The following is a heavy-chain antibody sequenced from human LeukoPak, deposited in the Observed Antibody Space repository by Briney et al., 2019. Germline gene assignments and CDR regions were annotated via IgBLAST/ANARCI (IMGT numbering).Heavy chain of an antibody. CDR3: ARHMGLGYTYFYSYFDC. V-gene: IGHV4-59*08. J-gene: IGHJ4*01. D-gene: IGHD1-1*01. CDR1: GGSISSYY. Sequence: PSESLSLTCTVSGGSISSYYWSWIRQPPGKGLEWIGYIYYSRSTNYNPSLKSRVTISVDTSKNQFSLKLSSVTAADTAVYYCARHMGLGYTYFYSYFDCWGQGTLVTVSS. CDR2: IYYSRST.